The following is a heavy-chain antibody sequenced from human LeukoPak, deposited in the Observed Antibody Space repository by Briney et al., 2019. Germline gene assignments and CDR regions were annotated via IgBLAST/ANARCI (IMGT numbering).Heavy chain of an antibody. Sequence: GGSLRLSCAASGVTLSSYAMSWARQAPGKGLEWVSGISSSGSGGNTYYADSVKGRFTISRDNAKNSLYLQMSNLRAEDTAVYFCARGGGLDVWGQGATVTVSS. V-gene: IGHV3-23*01. CDR1: GVTLSSYA. CDR2: ISSSGSGGNT. J-gene: IGHJ6*02. D-gene: IGHD3-16*01. CDR3: ARGGGLDV.